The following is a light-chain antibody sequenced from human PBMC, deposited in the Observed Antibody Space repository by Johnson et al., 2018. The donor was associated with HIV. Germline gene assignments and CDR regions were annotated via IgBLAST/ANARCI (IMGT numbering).Light chain of an antibody. Sequence: HSVLTQPPSVSAAPGQKVTISCSGSSSNIGNNYVSWYQQLPGTAPKVLIYDNHKRPSGIPDRVSGSKSGTSATLCITGLQTGDEADYYCGTWDSSLSVYVFGTGTKVTVL. V-gene: IGLV1-51*01. J-gene: IGLJ1*01. CDR2: DNH. CDR3: GTWDSSLSVYV. CDR1: SSNIGNNY.